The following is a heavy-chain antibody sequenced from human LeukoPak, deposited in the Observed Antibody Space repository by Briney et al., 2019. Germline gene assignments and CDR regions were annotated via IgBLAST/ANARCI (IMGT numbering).Heavy chain of an antibody. J-gene: IGHJ4*02. CDR1: GFTFSSYS. CDR2: ISGSGGST. V-gene: IGHV3-23*01. CDR3: AKGKKGSSWRFFDY. Sequence: GGSLRLSCAASGFTFSSYSMNWVRQAPGKGLEGVSAISGSGGSTYYADSVKGRFTISRDNSKNTLYLQMNSLRAEDTAVYYCAKGKKGSSWRFFDYWGQGTLVTVSS. D-gene: IGHD6-13*01.